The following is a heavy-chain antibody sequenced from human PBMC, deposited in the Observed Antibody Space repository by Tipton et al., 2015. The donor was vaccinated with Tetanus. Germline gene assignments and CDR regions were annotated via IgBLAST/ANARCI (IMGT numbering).Heavy chain of an antibody. CDR3: SRRSLTNYGLDV. V-gene: IGHV3-74*01. Sequence: SLRLSCAASGFTSESHYMHWVRQSPGKGLLWISRISPDGRRTNYADSVKGRFTISRDNAKNTVYLQMNSLRAEDTALYFRSRRSLTNYGLDVWGQGTPVTVPS. CDR1: GFTSESHY. D-gene: IGHD1-1*01. CDR2: ISPDGRRT. J-gene: IGHJ6*02.